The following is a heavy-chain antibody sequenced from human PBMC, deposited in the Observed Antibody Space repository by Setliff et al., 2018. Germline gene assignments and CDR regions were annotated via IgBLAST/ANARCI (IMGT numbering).Heavy chain of an antibody. Sequence: PSETLSLTCTVSGGSISSSSYYWGWIRQPPGKGLEWIGSIYYSGSTYYNPSLKSRVTISVDTSKNQFSLKLSSVTAADMAVYYCARGALEYQLRPFDYWGQGTLVTVSS. J-gene: IGHJ4*02. CDR2: IYYSGST. D-gene: IGHD2-2*01. CDR1: GGSISSSSYY. V-gene: IGHV4-39*07. CDR3: ARGALEYQLRPFDY.